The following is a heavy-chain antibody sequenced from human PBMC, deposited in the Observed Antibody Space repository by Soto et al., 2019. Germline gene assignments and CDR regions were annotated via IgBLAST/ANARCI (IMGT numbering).Heavy chain of an antibody. V-gene: IGHV3-30*18. Sequence: GGSLRLSCAASGFTFSSYGMHWVRQAPGKGLEWVAVISYDGSNKYYADSVKGRFTISRDNSKNTLYLQMNSLRAEDTAVYYCAKDYYDSSGYYFESYYYGMDVWGQGTTVTVSS. CDR1: GFTFSSYG. J-gene: IGHJ6*02. CDR3: AKDYYDSSGYYFESYYYGMDV. CDR2: ISYDGSNK. D-gene: IGHD3-22*01.